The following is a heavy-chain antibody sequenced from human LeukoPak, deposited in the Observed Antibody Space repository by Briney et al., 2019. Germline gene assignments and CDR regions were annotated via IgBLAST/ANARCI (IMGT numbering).Heavy chain of an antibody. J-gene: IGHJ4*02. CDR1: GFIFSNAW. D-gene: IGHD5-18*01. V-gene: IGHV3-15*01. CDR3: TTGLSGSAMVRVDY. Sequence: PGGSLRLSCAASGFIFSNAWMSWVRQAPGKGLEWVGRIKSKNDGGTTEYAAPVKGRFTISRDDSKNTLYLQMNSLKTEDTAVYYCTTGLSGSAMVRVDYWGQGTLVTVSS. CDR2: IKSKNDGGTT.